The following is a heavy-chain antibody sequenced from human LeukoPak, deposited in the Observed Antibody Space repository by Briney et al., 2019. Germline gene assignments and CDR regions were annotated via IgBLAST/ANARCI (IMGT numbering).Heavy chain of an antibody. Sequence: SETLSLTCTVSGGSINTYYWSWIRQPPGKGLEWIGYLYNSGTTNYNPSLKSRVSISGDTPKNQFSLKLNSMTAADTAVYYCATRGVRTTRFDYWGQGILVTVSS. J-gene: IGHJ4*02. CDR2: LYNSGTT. V-gene: IGHV4-59*01. CDR1: GGSINTYY. CDR3: ATRGVRTTRFDY. D-gene: IGHD1-1*01.